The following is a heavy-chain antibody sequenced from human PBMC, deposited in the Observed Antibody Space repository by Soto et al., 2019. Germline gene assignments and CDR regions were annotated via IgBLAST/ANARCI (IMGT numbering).Heavy chain of an antibody. J-gene: IGHJ4*02. V-gene: IGHV1-2*04. CDR3: TRAESPNIAYFFDY. CDR1: GYTFTGYY. CDR2: INPNSGGT. Sequence: ASVKVSCKASGYTFTGYYMHWVRQAPGQGLEWMGWINPNSGGTNYAQKFQGWVTMTRDTSISTAYMELSRLRSDDSAVYYCTRAESPNIAYFFDYWGQGTLVTVSS.